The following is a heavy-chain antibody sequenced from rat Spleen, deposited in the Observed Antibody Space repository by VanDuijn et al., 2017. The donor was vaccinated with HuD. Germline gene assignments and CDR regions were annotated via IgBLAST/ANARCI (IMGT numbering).Heavy chain of an antibody. CDR2: ISYEGSST. V-gene: IGHV5-22*01. CDR1: GFTFSDYY. J-gene: IGHJ2*01. D-gene: IGHD1-2*01. CDR3: ARFRSSIAAIGDY. Sequence: EVQLVESGGGLVQPGRSLKLSCAASGFTFSDYYMAWVRQAPRKGLELVASISYEGSSTYYGDSVKGRFTISRDNAKNTQYLQMDSLRSEDTATYYCARFRSSIAAIGDYWGQGVMVTVSS.